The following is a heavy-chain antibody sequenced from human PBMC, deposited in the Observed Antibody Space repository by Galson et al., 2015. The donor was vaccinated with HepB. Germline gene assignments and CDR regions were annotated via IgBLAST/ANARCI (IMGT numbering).Heavy chain of an antibody. CDR1: GFTFSGSG. CDR2: IRNRANNYAT. D-gene: IGHD6-13*01. J-gene: IGHJ6*04. Sequence: SLRLSCAASGFTFSGSGIHWVRLASGKGLEWVGRIRNRANNYATAYAASVRGRFTVSRDDSKNTAYLQMNSLETEDTAVYYCTRPGYGSSWFLDYSHGMDIWGKGTTVIVST. CDR3: TRPGYGSSWFLDYSHGMDI. V-gene: IGHV3-73*01.